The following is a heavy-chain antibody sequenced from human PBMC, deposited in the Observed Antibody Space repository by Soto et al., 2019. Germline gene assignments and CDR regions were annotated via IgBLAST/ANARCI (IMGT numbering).Heavy chain of an antibody. CDR3: VKEVGSGFWDGYYYGIDV. CDR1: GFTFSSYA. CDR2: ISGSGGST. D-gene: IGHD3-3*01. J-gene: IGHJ6*02. Sequence: PGGSLRLSCAASGFTFSSYAMSWVRQAPGKGLEWVSAISGSGGSTYYADSVKGRFTISRDNSKNTLYLQMNSLRAEDTAVYYCVKEVGSGFWDGYYYGIDVWGQGTTVTVSS. V-gene: IGHV3-23*01.